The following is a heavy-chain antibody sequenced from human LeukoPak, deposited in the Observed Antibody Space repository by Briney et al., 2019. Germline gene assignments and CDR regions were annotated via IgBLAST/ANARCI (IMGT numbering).Heavy chain of an antibody. CDR3: ASAIAAAGPDAFDI. CDR2: IYYSGNT. CDR1: GGSVSSGAYY. D-gene: IGHD6-13*01. Sequence: SQTLSLTCTVSGGSVSSGAYYWNWIRRHPGKGLEWIGYIYYSGNTYYNPSLKRRVTMSVDTSKNQFSLKLNSVTAADTAVYYCASAIAAAGPDAFDIWGQGTMVTVSS. J-gene: IGHJ3*02. V-gene: IGHV4-31*03.